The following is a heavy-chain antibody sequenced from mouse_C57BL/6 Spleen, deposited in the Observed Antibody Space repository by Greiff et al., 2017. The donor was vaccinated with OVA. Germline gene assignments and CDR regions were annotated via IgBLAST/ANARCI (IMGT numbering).Heavy chain of an antibody. Sequence: DVKLVESEGGLVQPGSSMKLSCTASGFTFSDYYMAWVRQVPEKGLEWVANINYDGSSTYYLDSLKSRFIISRDNAKNILYLQMSSLKSEDTATYDCARVYYYAMDYWGQGTSVTVSS. CDR2: INYDGSST. V-gene: IGHV5-16*01. J-gene: IGHJ4*01. CDR1: GFTFSDYY. CDR3: ARVYYYAMDY.